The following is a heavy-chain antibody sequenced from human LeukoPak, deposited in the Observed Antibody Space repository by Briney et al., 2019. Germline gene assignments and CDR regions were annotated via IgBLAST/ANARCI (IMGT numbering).Heavy chain of an antibody. V-gene: IGHV4-59*01. CDR3: ARDSRDSSGWYEMGYYFDY. CDR1: GGSISSYY. CDR2: TYYSGST. J-gene: IGHJ4*02. D-gene: IGHD6-19*01. Sequence: SETLSLTCTVSGGSISSYYWSWIRQPPGKGLEWIGYTYYSGSTNYNPSLKSRVTISVDTSKNQFSLKLSSVTAADTAVYYCARDSRDSSGWYEMGYYFDYWGQGTLVTVSS.